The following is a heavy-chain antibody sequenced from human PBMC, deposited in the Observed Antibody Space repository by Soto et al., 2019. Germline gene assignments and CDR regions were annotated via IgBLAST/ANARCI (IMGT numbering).Heavy chain of an antibody. CDR1: GFTFSSFW. Sequence: HPGGSLRLSCAASGFTFSSFWITWVRQAPGKGLEWVSKISGDGTTKYYADSVKGRFTVSRDNAKNSLYLQMTSLRAEDTAVYYCAGDPYYYGSAFWGQGTLVTVSS. CDR3: AGDPYYYGSAF. J-gene: IGHJ4*02. CDR2: ISGDGTTK. V-gene: IGHV3-48*04. D-gene: IGHD3-10*01.